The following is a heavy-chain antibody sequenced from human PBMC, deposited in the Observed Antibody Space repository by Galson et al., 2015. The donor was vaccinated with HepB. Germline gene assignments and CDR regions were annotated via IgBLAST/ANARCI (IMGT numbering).Heavy chain of an antibody. V-gene: IGHV3-23*01. CDR3: AKDRGGAVVPTLFDY. CDR1: GFTFSSYA. Sequence: SLRLSCAASGFTFSSYAMSWVRQAPGKGLEWVSAISGSGGSTYYADSVKGRFTISRDNSKNTLYPQMNSLRAEDTAVYYCAKDRGGAVVPTLFDYWGQGTLVTVSS. CDR2: ISGSGGST. D-gene: IGHD6-19*01. J-gene: IGHJ4*02.